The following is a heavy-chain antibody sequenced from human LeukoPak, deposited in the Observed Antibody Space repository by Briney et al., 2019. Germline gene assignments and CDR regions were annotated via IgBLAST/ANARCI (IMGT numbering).Heavy chain of an antibody. J-gene: IGHJ4*02. Sequence: GGSLRLSCAASGFIFSSSAMTWVRQAPGKGLEWASAISGTGGSTVYADSVRGRLTTSRDNSKNTLYLQMSSLRDEDTAIYYCTKGGSYAPLDYWGQGTLVTVSS. D-gene: IGHD1-26*01. CDR2: ISGTGGST. V-gene: IGHV3-23*01. CDR3: TKGGSYAPLDY. CDR1: GFIFSSSA.